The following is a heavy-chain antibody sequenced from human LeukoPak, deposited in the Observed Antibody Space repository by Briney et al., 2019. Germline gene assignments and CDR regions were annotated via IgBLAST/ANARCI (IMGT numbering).Heavy chain of an antibody. CDR3: ARGEVGSIGRLGY. CDR2: TYHSGST. J-gene: IGHJ4*02. D-gene: IGHD1-26*01. CDR1: GYSISSGNY. Sequence: PSETLSLTCSVSGYSISSGNYWGWIRQPPGKTLKWIGSTYHSGSTQLHPSLHSRVTISVDTSKNQFFLNLSSVTATDTAVYYCARGEVGSIGRLGYWGQGILVTVSS. V-gene: IGHV4-38-2*02.